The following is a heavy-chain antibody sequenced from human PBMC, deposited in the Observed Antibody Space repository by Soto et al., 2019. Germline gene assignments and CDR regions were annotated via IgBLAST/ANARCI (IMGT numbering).Heavy chain of an antibody. CDR1: GDTVSSNSVA. CDR3: ARSEEDSDYYYYGMDV. V-gene: IGHV6-1*01. CDR2: TYYRSRWYS. D-gene: IGHD2-15*01. Sequence: LSCVVSGDTVSSNSVAWNWVRQSPSRGLEWLGRTYYRSRWYSDYAVSVRSRIDINADTSKSQVSLQLNSVTPEDTAVYYCARSEEDSDYYYYGMDVWGQGTTVTVSS. J-gene: IGHJ6*02.